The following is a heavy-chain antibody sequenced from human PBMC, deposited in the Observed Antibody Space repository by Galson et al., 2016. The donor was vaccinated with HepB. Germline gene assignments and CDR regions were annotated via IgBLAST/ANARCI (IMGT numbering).Heavy chain of an antibody. D-gene: IGHD3-16*01. Sequence: SLRLSCAASGFTFDDYAMHWIRQAPGKGLEWVSGISWSGDSVLYADSMKSRFTISRDNAKNSLYLQMNTLRADDTAVYYCARALGRGAYLIDSWGQGTLVTVSS. CDR3: ARALGRGAYLIDS. V-gene: IGHV3-9*01. CDR1: GFTFDDYA. J-gene: IGHJ4*02. CDR2: ISWSGDSV.